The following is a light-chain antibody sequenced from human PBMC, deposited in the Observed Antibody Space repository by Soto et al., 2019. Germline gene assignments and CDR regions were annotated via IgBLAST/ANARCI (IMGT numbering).Light chain of an antibody. V-gene: IGLV1-40*01. Sequence: QSVLTQPPSVSGAPGQRVTISCTGSSSNIGAGYDVHWYQQLPGTAPKLLIYGNSNRPSGVPDRFSGSKSGTSASLAITGLQAEDEADYYCSSYAGSIIFYVFGTGTKVTVL. CDR1: SSNIGAGYD. CDR3: SSYAGSIIFYV. J-gene: IGLJ1*01. CDR2: GNS.